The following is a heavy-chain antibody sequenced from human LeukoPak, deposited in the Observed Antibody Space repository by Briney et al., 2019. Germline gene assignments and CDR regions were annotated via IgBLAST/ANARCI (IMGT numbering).Heavy chain of an antibody. CDR2: IYYSGST. D-gene: IGHD4-17*01. Sequence: SETLSLTCTVSGGSISSGSYYWSWIRQPPGKGLEWIGYIYYSGSTNYNPSLKSRVTISVDTSKNQFSLKLSSVTAADTAVYYCARSTGTYNWFDPWGQGTLVTVSS. CDR3: ARSTGTYNWFDP. J-gene: IGHJ5*02. CDR1: GGSISSGSYY. V-gene: IGHV4-61*01.